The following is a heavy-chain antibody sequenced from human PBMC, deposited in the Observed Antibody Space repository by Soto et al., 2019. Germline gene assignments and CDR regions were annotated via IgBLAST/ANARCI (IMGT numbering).Heavy chain of an antibody. CDR2: ISAYNGNT. CDR1: GYTFTSYG. Sequence: ASVKVSCKASGYTFTSYGISWVRHAPGQGLEWMGWISAYNGNTNYAQKLQGRVTMTTDTSTSTAYMELRSLRSDDTAVYYCARPAFGTYYDILTGPFDYWGQGTLVTVSS. D-gene: IGHD3-9*01. V-gene: IGHV1-18*01. J-gene: IGHJ4*02. CDR3: ARPAFGTYYDILTGPFDY.